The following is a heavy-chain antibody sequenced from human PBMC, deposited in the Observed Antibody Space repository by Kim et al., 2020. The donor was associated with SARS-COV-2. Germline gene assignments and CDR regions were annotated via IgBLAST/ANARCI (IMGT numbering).Heavy chain of an antibody. CDR3: ARVSLGVPAARGINYYYYGMDV. CDR2: IYPGDSDT. V-gene: IGHV5-51*01. J-gene: IGHJ6*02. D-gene: IGHD2-2*01. Sequence: GESLKISCKGSGYSFTSYWIGWVRQMPGKGLEWMGIIYPGDSDTRYSPSFQGQVTISADKSISTAYLQWSSLKASDTAMYYCARVSLGVPAARGINYYYYGMDVWGQGTTVTVSS. CDR1: GYSFTSYW.